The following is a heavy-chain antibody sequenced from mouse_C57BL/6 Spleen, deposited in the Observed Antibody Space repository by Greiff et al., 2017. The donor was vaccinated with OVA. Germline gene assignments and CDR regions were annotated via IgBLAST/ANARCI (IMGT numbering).Heavy chain of an antibody. CDR1: GYTFTSYG. J-gene: IGHJ2*01. V-gene: IGHV1-81*01. CDR2: IYPRSGNT. CDR3: ARPLNAYYFDY. Sequence: VHLQQSGAELARPGASVKLSCKASGYTFTSYGISWVKQRTGQGLEWIGEIYPRSGNTYYNEKFKGKATLTADKSSSTAYMELRSLTSEDSAVYFCARPLNAYYFDYWGQGTTLTVSS.